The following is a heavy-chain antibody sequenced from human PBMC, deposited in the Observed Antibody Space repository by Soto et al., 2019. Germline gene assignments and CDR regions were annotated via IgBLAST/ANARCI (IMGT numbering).Heavy chain of an antibody. V-gene: IGHV1-2*04. J-gene: IGHJ6*02. D-gene: IGHD3-22*01. CDR3: ARDGFYYDSSGYYPYPYYYYGMDV. CDR1: GYTFTGYY. Sequence: GASVKVSCKASGYTFTGYYMHWVRQAPGQGLEWMGWINPNSGGTNYAQKFQGWVTMTRDTSISTAYMELSRLRSDDTAVYYCARDGFYYDSSGYYPYPYYYYGMDVWGQGTTVTVSS. CDR2: INPNSGGT.